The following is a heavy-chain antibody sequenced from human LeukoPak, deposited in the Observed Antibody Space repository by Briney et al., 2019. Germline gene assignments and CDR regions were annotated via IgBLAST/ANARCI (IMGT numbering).Heavy chain of an antibody. D-gene: IGHD3-3*01. CDR2: INHSGST. V-gene: IGHV4-39*07. CDR3: ARRVTYYDFWSGYFGY. Sequence: SETLSLTCTVSGGSISSSSYYWSWIRQPPGKGLEWIGEINHSGSTNYNPSLKSRVTISVDTSKNQFSLKLSSVTAADTAVYYCARRVTYYDFWSGYFGYWGQGTLVTVSS. J-gene: IGHJ4*02. CDR1: GGSISSSSYY.